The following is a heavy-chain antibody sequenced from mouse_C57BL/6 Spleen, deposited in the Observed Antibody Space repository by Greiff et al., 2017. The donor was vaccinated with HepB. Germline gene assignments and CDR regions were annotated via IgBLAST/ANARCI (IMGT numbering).Heavy chain of an antibody. J-gene: IGHJ4*01. CDR3: ARHIDDGYYNAMDY. CDR1: GFSLTSYG. D-gene: IGHD2-3*01. Sequence: VQLVESGPGLVAPSQSLSITCTVSGFSLTSYGVHWVRQPPGKGLEWLVVIWSDGSTTYNSALKSRLSISKDNSKSQVFLKMNSLQTDDTAMYYCARHIDDGYYNAMDYWGQGTSVTVSS. V-gene: IGHV2-6-1*01. CDR2: IWSDGST.